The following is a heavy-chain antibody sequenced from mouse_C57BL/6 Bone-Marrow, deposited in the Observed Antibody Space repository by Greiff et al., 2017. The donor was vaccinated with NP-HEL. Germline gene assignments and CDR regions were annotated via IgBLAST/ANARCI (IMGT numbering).Heavy chain of an antibody. Sequence: VQLKQSGPELVQPGASVKIPCKASGYTFTDYNMDWVKQSHGKSLEWIGDINPNNGGTIYNQKFTGKATLTVDKSSSTAYMELRSLTSEDTAVYYCARRDYGSSYYFDYWGKGTTLTVSS. CDR3: ARRDYGSSYYFDY. CDR1: GYTFTDYN. V-gene: IGHV1-18*01. CDR2: INPNNGGT. J-gene: IGHJ2*01. D-gene: IGHD1-1*01.